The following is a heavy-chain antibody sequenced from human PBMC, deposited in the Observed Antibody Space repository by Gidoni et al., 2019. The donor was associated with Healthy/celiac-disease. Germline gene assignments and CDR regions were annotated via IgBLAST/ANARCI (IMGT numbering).Heavy chain of an antibody. CDR2: INPSGGST. Sequence: QVQLVQSGAAVKKPGASVKVSCKASAYTFTSYYMHWVRQAPGQGLEWMGIINPSGGSTSYAQKFQGRVTMTRDTSTSTVYMELSSLRSEDTAVYYCAREIEDIVVVVAGSAGAFDIWGQGTMVTVSS. CDR1: AYTFTSYY. J-gene: IGHJ3*02. D-gene: IGHD2-15*01. V-gene: IGHV1-46*01. CDR3: AREIEDIVVVVAGSAGAFDI.